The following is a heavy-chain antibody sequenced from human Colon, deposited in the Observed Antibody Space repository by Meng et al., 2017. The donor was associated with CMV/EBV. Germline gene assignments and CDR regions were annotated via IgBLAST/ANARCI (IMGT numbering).Heavy chain of an antibody. V-gene: IGHV4-34*01. CDR2: INQSGST. CDR3: ARAHYYYGMDV. J-gene: IGHJ6*02. CDR1: GGSFSGYY. Sequence: SETLSLTCAVYGGSFSGYYWSWIRQPPGKGLEWIGEINQSGSTNYNPSLKSRVTISVDTSKNQFSLKLSSVTAADTAVYYCARAHYYYGMDVWGQGTTVTVSS.